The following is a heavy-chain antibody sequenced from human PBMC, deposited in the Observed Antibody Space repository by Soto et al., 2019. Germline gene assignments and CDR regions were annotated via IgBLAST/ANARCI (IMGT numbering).Heavy chain of an antibody. J-gene: IGHJ6*03. Sequence: GGSLRLSCAASGFTFSSYSMNWVRQAPGKGLEWVSSISSSSSYIYYADSVKGRFTISRDNAKNSLYLQMNSLRAEDTAVYYCARDGVPAATYYYYYMDVWGKGTTVTVSS. CDR1: GFTFSSYS. CDR3: ARDGVPAATYYYYYMDV. D-gene: IGHD2-2*01. CDR2: ISSSSSYI. V-gene: IGHV3-21*01.